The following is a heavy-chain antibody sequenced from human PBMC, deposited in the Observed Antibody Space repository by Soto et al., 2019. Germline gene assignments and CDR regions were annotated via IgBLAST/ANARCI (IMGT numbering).Heavy chain of an antibody. CDR3: AKGSGYDYTYYYYYMDV. Sequence: GGSLRLSCAASGFTFSSYAMSWVRQAPGKGLEWVSGISGSGGSTYYADSVKGRFTISRDNSKNTLYVQMNSLRAEDTALYYCAKGSGYDYTYYYYYMDVWGKGTTVTVSS. D-gene: IGHD5-12*01. CDR2: ISGSGGST. J-gene: IGHJ6*03. CDR1: GFTFSSYA. V-gene: IGHV3-23*01.